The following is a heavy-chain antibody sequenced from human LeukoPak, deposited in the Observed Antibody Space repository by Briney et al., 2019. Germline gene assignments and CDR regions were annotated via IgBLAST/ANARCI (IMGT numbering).Heavy chain of an antibody. V-gene: IGHV3-53*01. CDR2: LYNDGST. CDR3: ARGERAYDYIWGSYGREYYFDY. CDR1: GFTVSNNY. D-gene: IGHD3-16*01. J-gene: IGHJ4*02. Sequence: GGSLRLSCAASGFTVSNNYMSWVRQAPGKGLEWVPILYNDGSTYYADSVKGRFTISRDNSKNTLYLQMHSLRAEDTAVYYCARGERAYDYIWGSYGREYYFDYWGQGTLVTVSS.